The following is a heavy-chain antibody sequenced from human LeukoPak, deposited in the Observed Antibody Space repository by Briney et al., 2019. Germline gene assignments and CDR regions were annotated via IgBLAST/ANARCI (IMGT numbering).Heavy chain of an antibody. CDR2: IAGSGGDP. CDR1: GFTFSSYA. V-gene: IGHV3-23*01. CDR3: ARQHYRKALDY. J-gene: IGHJ4*02. D-gene: IGHD4-11*01. Sequence: GGSLRLSCAASGFTFSSYAMTWVRQAPGKGLEWVSTIAGSGGDPYYADSVRGRFTISRDISKNTLYLQMSSLRADDTAIYYCARQHYRKALDYRGQGTLLTVSS.